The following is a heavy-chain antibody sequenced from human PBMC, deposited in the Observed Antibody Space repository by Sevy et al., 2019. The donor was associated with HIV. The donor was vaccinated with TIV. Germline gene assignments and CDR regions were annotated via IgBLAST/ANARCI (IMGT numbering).Heavy chain of an antibody. CDR1: GFTFTRYW. CDR3: ARDCNSATCLWSLDV. Sequence: GGSLRLSCAASGFTFTRYWMSWVRQAPGKGLQWVANIKLDGSEKYYLDSVRGRFTISRDNAKNSLYLQMNSLRAEDTAVYYCARDCNSATCLWSLDVWGLGTTVTVSS. V-gene: IGHV3-7*03. J-gene: IGHJ6*02. D-gene: IGHD1-26*01. CDR2: IKLDGSEK.